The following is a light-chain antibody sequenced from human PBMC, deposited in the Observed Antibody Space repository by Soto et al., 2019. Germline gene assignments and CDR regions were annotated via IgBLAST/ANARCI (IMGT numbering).Light chain of an antibody. V-gene: IGKV3D-11*01. CDR1: QGVSSY. CDR3: QQRSNWFT. CDR2: DAS. Sequence: EIVLTQSPATLSLSPGERATLPCRASQGVSSYLAWYQQKPGQAPRLLIYDASNRATGIPARFSGSGPGTDFTLTISSLEPEDSAVYYCQQRSNWFTFGGGTKVDIK. J-gene: IGKJ4*01.